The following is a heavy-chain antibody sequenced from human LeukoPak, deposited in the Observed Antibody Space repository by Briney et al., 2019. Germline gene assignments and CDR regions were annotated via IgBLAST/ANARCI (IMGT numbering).Heavy chain of an antibody. Sequence: ASVKVSCKASGGTFSSYAISWVRQAPGQGLEWMGGIIPIFGTANYAQKFQGRDTITADESTSTAYMELSSLRSEDTAVYYCARDKLEYYYGSSWGQGTLVTVSS. CDR2: IIPIFGTA. J-gene: IGHJ4*02. CDR3: ARDKLEYYYGSS. D-gene: IGHD3-10*01. V-gene: IGHV1-69*13. CDR1: GGTFSSYA.